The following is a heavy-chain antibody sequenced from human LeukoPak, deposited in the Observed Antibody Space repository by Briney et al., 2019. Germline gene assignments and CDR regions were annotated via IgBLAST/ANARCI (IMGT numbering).Heavy chain of an antibody. CDR2: IWYDGSNK. D-gene: IGHD5-18*01. V-gene: IGHV3-33*01. Sequence: GGSLRLSCAASGFTFSSYGMHWVRQAPGKGLEWVAVIWYDGSNKYYADSVKGRFTISRDNSKNTLYLQMNSLRAEDTAVYYCARDFRYSYGYPDYWGQGTLVTVSS. J-gene: IGHJ4*02. CDR3: ARDFRYSYGYPDY. CDR1: GFTFSSYG.